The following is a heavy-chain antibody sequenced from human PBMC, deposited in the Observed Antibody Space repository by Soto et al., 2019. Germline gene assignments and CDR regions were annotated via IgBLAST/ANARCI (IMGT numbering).Heavy chain of an antibody. Sequence: SETLSLTCAVYGGSFSGYYWSWIRQPPGKGLEWIGEINHSGSTNYNPSLKSRVTISVDTSKNQLSLKLSSVTAADTAVYYCARGRIVVVPAAMTPSRYYYMDVWGKGTTVTVS. V-gene: IGHV4-34*01. D-gene: IGHD2-2*01. CDR2: INHSGST. CDR1: GGSFSGYY. CDR3: ARGRIVVVPAAMTPSRYYYMDV. J-gene: IGHJ6*03.